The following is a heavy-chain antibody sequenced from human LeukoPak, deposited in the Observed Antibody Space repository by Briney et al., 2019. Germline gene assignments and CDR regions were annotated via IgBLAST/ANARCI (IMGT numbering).Heavy chain of an antibody. CDR1: GFTVSSNY. D-gene: IGHD6-6*01. CDR2: IYSGGST. CDR3: ARVPTLYSSSSQPLDY. J-gene: IGHJ4*02. V-gene: IGHV3-53*01. Sequence: GGSLRLSCAASGFTVSSNYMSWVRQAPGKGLEWVSVIYSGGSTYYADSVKGRFTISRDNSKNTLYLQMNSLRAEDTAVYYCARVPTLYSSSSQPLDYWSQGTLVTVSS.